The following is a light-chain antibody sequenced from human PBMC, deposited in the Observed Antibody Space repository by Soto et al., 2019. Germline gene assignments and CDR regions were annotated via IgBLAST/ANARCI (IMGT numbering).Light chain of an antibody. CDR2: SSS. V-gene: IGKV1-39*01. CDR1: QSIISY. CDR3: PPSYSIPYT. Sequence: DIQMTKSPSSLSASVEDRVTITCRASQSIISYLNWYQQKPVKAPKLLIYSSSSLQSGVPSRFSCSGSGIDFHLTISSLEAEDFATHYCPPSYSIPYTFGQGTKLEIK. J-gene: IGKJ2*01.